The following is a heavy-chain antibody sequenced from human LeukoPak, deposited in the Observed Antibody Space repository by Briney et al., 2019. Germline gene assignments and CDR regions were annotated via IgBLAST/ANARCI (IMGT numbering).Heavy chain of an antibody. CDR2: IIPIFGTA. CDR1: GGTFSSYA. V-gene: IGHV1-69*13. Sequence: GASVKVSCKASGGTFSSYAISWVRQAPGQGLEWMGGIIPIFGTANYAQKFQGRVTITADESTSTAYMELSSLRAEDTAVYYCAKDAADDFWSGFPDAPDYWGQGTLVTVSS. D-gene: IGHD3-3*01. CDR3: AKDAADDFWSGFPDAPDY. J-gene: IGHJ4*02.